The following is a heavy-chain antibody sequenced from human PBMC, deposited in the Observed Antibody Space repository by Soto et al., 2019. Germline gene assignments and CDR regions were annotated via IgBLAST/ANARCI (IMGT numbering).Heavy chain of an antibody. J-gene: IGHJ4*02. CDR1: GFSLSTSGVG. CDR2: IYWDDAK. Sequence: QITLKESGPTLVKPTQTLTLTCTFSGFSLSTSGVGVGWIRQPPGKALEWLALIYWDDAKEYSPSLKSRLTITKDPSKNQVVPIRTNRDPVDTATYFCAHKGGGDRILDYWGQGTLVTVSS. V-gene: IGHV2-5*02. CDR3: AHKGGGDRILDY. D-gene: IGHD3-16*01.